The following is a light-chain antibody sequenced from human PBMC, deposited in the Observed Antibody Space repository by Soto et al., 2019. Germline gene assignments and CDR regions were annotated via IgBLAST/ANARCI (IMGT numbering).Light chain of an antibody. CDR1: SSDVVGYNY. Sequence: QAVLNQPAPVSGAPGQSLTISCTGTSSDVVGYNYVSWYQQQPGKAPKFMIYDVSNRPSGVSNRFSGSKSGNTASLTISGLQAEDEADYYCCSYTTSNTRQIVFGTGTKVTVL. CDR3: CSYTTSNTRQIV. CDR2: DVS. J-gene: IGLJ1*01. V-gene: IGLV2-14*01.